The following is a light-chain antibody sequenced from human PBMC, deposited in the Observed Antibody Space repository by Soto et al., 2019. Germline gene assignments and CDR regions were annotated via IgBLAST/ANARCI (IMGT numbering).Light chain of an antibody. J-gene: IGKJ5*01. CDR3: MQSTQLPPT. Sequence: DFVMTQTPLALSGAPGRPSSISWESGGVLLHITGETFLFWYLQKPGQSPQLLIYEVSTRVSGVPDRFSGSGSGTDLTLEISRVETDDVGIYYCMQSTQLPPTFGQGTRLEI. V-gene: IGKV2D-29*02. CDR2: EVS. CDR1: GVLLHITGETF.